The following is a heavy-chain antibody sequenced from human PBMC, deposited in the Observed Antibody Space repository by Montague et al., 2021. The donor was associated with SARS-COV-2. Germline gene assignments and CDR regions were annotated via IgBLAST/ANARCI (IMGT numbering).Heavy chain of an antibody. D-gene: IGHD2-8*01. CDR1: GGSITSGNYY. CDR3: ARDRPSTLNTFYYYALDV. Sequence: TLSLTCAVSGGSITSGNYYWTWVRLPAGKGLEWLGRVDTSGRTSYKPSLKSRVTISVDTSKNHSSLNLTSVTAADTAVYYCARDRPSTLNTFYYYALDVWGQGTTVTVSS. J-gene: IGHJ6*02. CDR2: VDTSGRT. V-gene: IGHV4-61*02.